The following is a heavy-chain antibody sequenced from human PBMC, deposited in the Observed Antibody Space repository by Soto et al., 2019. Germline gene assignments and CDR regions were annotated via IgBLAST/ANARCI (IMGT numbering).Heavy chain of an antibody. Sequence: PSETLSLTCTVSGGSISSGDYYWSWIRQPPGKGLEWIGYIYYSGSTYYNPSLKSRVTISVDTSKNQFSLKLSSVTAADTAVYYCARALSHYDILTGPIYYFDYWGQGTLVTVSS. V-gene: IGHV4-30-4*01. J-gene: IGHJ4*02. CDR2: IYYSGST. D-gene: IGHD3-9*01. CDR1: GGSISSGDYY. CDR3: ARALSHYDILTGPIYYFDY.